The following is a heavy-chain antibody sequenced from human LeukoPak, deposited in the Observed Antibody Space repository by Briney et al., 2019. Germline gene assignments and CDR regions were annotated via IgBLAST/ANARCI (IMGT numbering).Heavy chain of an antibody. Sequence: PGGSLRLSCAASGFTFSSYSMNWVRQAPGKGLEWVSSISSSSSYIYYADSVKGRFTISRDNAKNSLYLQMNSLRAEDTAVYYCARDQGGYCSSTSCYTTAFDIWGQGTMVTVSS. CDR3: ARDQGGYCSSTSCYTTAFDI. J-gene: IGHJ3*02. CDR2: ISSSSSYI. CDR1: GFTFSSYS. D-gene: IGHD2-2*02. V-gene: IGHV3-21*01.